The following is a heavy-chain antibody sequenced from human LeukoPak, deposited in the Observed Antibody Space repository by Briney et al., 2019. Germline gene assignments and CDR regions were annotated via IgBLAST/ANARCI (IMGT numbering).Heavy chain of an antibody. V-gene: IGHV4-34*01. J-gene: IGHJ6*02. CDR3: ARERNIVVVPAAGYGMDV. CDR2: INHSGST. Sequence: PSETLSLTCAVYGGSFSGYYWSWIRQLPGKGLEWIGEINHSGSTNYNPSLKSRVTISVDTSKNQFSLKLSSVTAADTAVYYCARERNIVVVPAAGYGMDVWGQGTTVTVSS. CDR1: GGSFSGYY. D-gene: IGHD2-2*01.